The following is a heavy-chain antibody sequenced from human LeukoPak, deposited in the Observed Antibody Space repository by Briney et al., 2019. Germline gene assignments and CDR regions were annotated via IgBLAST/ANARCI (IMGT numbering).Heavy chain of an antibody. CDR2: ISYDGSNK. Sequence: PGRSLRLSCAASGFTFSSYAMHWVRQAPGKGLEWVAVISYDGSNKYYADSVKGRFTISRDNSKNTLYLQMSSLRAEDTAVYYCAREKYYYGSGFDLWGRGTLVTVSS. V-gene: IGHV3-30*14. CDR3: AREKYYYGSGFDL. CDR1: GFTFSSYA. D-gene: IGHD3-10*01. J-gene: IGHJ2*01.